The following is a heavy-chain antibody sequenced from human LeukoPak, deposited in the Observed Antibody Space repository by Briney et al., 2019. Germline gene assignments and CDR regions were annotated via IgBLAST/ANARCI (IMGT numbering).Heavy chain of an antibody. D-gene: IGHD2-2*01. Sequence: PGRSLRLSCAASGFTFSSYGMHWARQAPGKGLEWVAVISYDGSNKYYADSVKGRFTISRDNSKNTLYLQMNSLRAEDTAVYYCAKGSTPSYYYYYMDVWGKGTTVTVSS. CDR2: ISYDGSNK. J-gene: IGHJ6*03. V-gene: IGHV3-30*18. CDR3: AKGSTPSYYYYYMDV. CDR1: GFTFSSYG.